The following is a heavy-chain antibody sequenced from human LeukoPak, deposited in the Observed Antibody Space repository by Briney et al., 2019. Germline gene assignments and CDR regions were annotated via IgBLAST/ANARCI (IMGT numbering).Heavy chain of an antibody. CDR1: GGPIISYY. J-gene: IGHJ4*02. D-gene: IGHD1-1*01. CDR2: IYYSGST. CDR3: ARGRFRVQNPKTREFDY. V-gene: IGHV4-59*12. Sequence: SETLSLTCTVSGGPIISYYWSWVRQPPGKGLEWIGSIYYSGSTDYNPSLKSRVTMSVDTSKNQFSLKLSSVTAADTAVYYCARGRFRVQNPKTREFDYWGQGTLVTVSS.